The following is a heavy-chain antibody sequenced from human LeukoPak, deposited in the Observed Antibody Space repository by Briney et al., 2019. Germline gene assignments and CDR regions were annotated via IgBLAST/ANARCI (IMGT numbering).Heavy chain of an antibody. J-gene: IGHJ4*02. V-gene: IGHV4-39*07. CDR2: IYYSGST. CDR3: ARDWTYGGSDY. CDR1: GGSISSSSYY. Sequence: SETLSLTCTVSGGSISSSSYYWGWIRQPPGKGLEWIGSIYYSGSTYYNPSLKSRVTISVDTSKNQFSLKLSSVTAADTAVYYCARDWTYGGSDYWGQGTLVTVSS. D-gene: IGHD4-23*01.